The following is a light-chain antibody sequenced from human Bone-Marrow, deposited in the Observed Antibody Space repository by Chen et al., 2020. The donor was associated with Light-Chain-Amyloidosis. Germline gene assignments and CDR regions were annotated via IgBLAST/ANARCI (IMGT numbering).Light chain of an antibody. J-gene: IGLJ2*01. CDR3: SSYRSGSYVL. Sequence: QSALTQPASVSGSPGTSITIPCAGTSSDVGGYNFVSWYQQNAGKVPRLIIYEVNHRPSGVSSRFSASKSGNTASLTISGLQTEDEGDYYCSSYRSGSYVLFGGGTKLTVL. CDR1: SSDVGGYNF. CDR2: EVN. V-gene: IGLV2-14*01.